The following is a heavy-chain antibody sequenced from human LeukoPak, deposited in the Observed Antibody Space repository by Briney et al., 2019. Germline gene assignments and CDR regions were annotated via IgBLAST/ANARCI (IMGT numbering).Heavy chain of an antibody. CDR1: GYSISSGYY. CDR2: IYHSGST. J-gene: IGHJ3*02. V-gene: IGHV4-38-2*01. CDR3: AGSVLRFLEWLPVPYAFDI. D-gene: IGHD3-3*01. Sequence: SETLPLTCAVSGYSISSGYYWGWIRQPPGKGLEWIGSIYHSGSTYYNPSLKSRVTISVDTSKNQFSLKLSSVTAADTAVYYCAGSVLRFLEWLPVPYAFDIWGQGTMVTVSS.